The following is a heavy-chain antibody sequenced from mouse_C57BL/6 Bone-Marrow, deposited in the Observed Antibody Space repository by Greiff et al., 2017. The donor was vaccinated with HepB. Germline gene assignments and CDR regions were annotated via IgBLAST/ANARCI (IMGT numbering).Heavy chain of an antibody. Sequence: QVQLKESGPGILQSSQTLSLTCSFSGFSLSTSGMGVSWIRQPSGKGLEWLAHIYWDDDKRYNPSLKSRLTISKDISRNQVFLKITSVDTADTATYYCARRAEDSSGYGAMDYWGQGTSVTVSS. V-gene: IGHV8-12*01. D-gene: IGHD3-2*02. J-gene: IGHJ4*01. CDR1: GFSLSTSGMG. CDR2: IYWDDDK. CDR3: ARRAEDSSGYGAMDY.